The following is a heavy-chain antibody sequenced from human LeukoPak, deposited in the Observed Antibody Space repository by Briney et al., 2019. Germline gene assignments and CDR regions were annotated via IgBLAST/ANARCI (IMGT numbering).Heavy chain of an antibody. V-gene: IGHV3-21*01. J-gene: IGHJ4*02. CDR2: ISTSSIYI. CDR3: ARDVCSGGSCPLYFDY. CDR1: GFTFSSYT. Sequence: PGGSLRLSCAASGFTFSSYTMNWVRQAPGKGLEWVSSISTSSIYIYYADSVKGRFTISRDNAKNSLFLQMNSLRAEDTAVYYCARDVCSGGSCPLYFDYWGQGTLVTVSS. D-gene: IGHD2-15*01.